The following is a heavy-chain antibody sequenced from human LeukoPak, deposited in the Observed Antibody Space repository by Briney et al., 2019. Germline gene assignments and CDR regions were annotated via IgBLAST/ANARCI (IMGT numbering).Heavy chain of an antibody. CDR2: IIPIFGTA. J-gene: IGHJ6*03. CDR3: ASYRRNSGGRYYYYMGV. CDR1: GGTLSTYA. V-gene: IGHV1-69*05. Sequence: GASVKVSCTASGGTLSTYAISWVRQAPGQGLEWVGGIIPIFGTANYAQKFQGRVTITTDESTSTAYMELSSLRSEDTAVYYCASYRRNSGGRYYYYMGVWGKGTTVTVSS. D-gene: IGHD4-23*01.